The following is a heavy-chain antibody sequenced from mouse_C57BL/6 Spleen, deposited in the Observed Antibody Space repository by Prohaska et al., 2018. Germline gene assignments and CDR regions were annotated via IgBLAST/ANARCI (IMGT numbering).Heavy chain of an antibody. CDR3: ARPYYYGSSHAMDY. V-gene: IGHV1-80*01. CDR2: IYPGDGDT. CDR1: GYAFSSYW. D-gene: IGHD1-1*01. J-gene: IGHJ4*01. Sequence: QVQLQQSGAELVKPGASVKISCKASGYAFSSYWMNWVKQRPGKGLEWIGQIYPGDGDTNYNGKFKGKATLTADKSSSTAYMHLSSLTSEDSAVYFCARPYYYGSSHAMDYWCQGTSVTVSS.